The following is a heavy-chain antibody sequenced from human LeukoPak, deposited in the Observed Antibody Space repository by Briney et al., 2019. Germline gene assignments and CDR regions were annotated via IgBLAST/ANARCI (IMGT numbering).Heavy chain of an antibody. J-gene: IGHJ4*02. CDR1: GFSFSSYG. Sequence: GGSLRLSCAASGFSFSSYGMHWVRQAPGKGLEWVAVIWYDGSNKYYADSVKGRFTISRDNSKNTVYLQMNSLRAEDTAVYYCARDPQYCSGGSCYSRYSFDYWGQGTLVTVSS. CDR2: IWYDGSNK. V-gene: IGHV3-33*01. D-gene: IGHD2-15*01. CDR3: ARDPQYCSGGSCYSRYSFDY.